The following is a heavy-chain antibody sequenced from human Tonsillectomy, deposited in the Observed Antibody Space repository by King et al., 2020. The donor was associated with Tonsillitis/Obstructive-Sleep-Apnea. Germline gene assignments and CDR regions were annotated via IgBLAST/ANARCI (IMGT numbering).Heavy chain of an antibody. D-gene: IGHD6-19*01. CDR1: GGTFSGYA. CDR2: IIPIFGTT. Sequence: QLVQSGAEVKKPGSSVKVSCKASGGTFSGYAISWVRQAPGQGLEWMGRIIPIFGTTTYSQKFQGRVTITADESTSTASMQLSSLRSDDTAVYYCAGGKGPIALAGSLGYWGQGTLVTVSS. CDR3: AGGKGPIALAGSLGY. V-gene: IGHV1-69*18. J-gene: IGHJ4*02.